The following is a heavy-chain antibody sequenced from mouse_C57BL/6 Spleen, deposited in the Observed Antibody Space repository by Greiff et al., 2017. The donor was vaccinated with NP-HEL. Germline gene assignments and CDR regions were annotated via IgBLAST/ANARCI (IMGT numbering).Heavy chain of an antibody. D-gene: IGHD2-4*01. J-gene: IGHJ2*01. CDR1: GYSFTSYW. CDR2: IYPSDSET. V-gene: IGHV1-52*01. CDR3: ARSRDYGDFDY. Sequence: VQLQQPGAELVRPGSSVKLSCKASGYSFTSYWMHWVKQRPIQGLEWIGNIYPSDSETHYNQKFKDKATLTVDKSSSTAYMQLSSLTSEDSAVYYCARSRDYGDFDYWGQGTTLTVSS.